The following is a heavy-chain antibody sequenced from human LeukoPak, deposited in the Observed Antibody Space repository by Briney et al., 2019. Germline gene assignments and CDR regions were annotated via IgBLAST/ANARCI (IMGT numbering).Heavy chain of an antibody. J-gene: IGHJ5*02. CDR3: ARGFLGPLEWPLGGHAFDP. D-gene: IGHD3-3*01. CDR1: GFTFSDYY. CDR2: ISSSGSTI. V-gene: IGHV3-11*04. Sequence: PGGSLRLSCAASGFTFSDYYMSWIRQAPGKGLEWVSYISSSGSTIYYADSVKGRFTISRDNAKNSLYLQMNSLRAEDTAVYYCARGFLGPLEWPLGGHAFDPWGQGTLVTVSS.